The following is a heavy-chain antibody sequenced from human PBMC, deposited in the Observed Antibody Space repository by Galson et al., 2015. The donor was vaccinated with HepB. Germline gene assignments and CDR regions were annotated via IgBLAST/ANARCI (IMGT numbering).Heavy chain of an antibody. D-gene: IGHD2-2*01. V-gene: IGHV7-4-1*02. CDR3: ARNQLPADTWGVGPTLNWFDP. CDR1: GSTFTSYA. CDR2: INTNTGNP. Sequence: SVKVSCKASGSTFTSYAMNWVRQAPGQGLEWMGWINTNTGNPTYAQGFTGRFVFSLDTSVSTAYLQISSLKAEDTAVYYCARNQLPADTWGVGPTLNWFDPWGQGTLVTVSS. J-gene: IGHJ5*02.